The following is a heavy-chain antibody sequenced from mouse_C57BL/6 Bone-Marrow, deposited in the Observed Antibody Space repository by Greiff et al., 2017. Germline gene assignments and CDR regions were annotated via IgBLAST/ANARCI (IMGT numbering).Heavy chain of an antibody. Sequence: VQLQQPGAELVRPGTSVKLSCKASGYTFTSYWMHWVKQRPRQGLEWIGVIDPSDSYTNYNQKFKGKATLTVDTSSSTAYMQLSSLTSEDSAVYYCAEGFAYWGQGTLVTVSA. V-gene: IGHV1-59*01. CDR1: GYTFTSYW. J-gene: IGHJ3*01. CDR3: AEGFAY. CDR2: IDPSDSYT.